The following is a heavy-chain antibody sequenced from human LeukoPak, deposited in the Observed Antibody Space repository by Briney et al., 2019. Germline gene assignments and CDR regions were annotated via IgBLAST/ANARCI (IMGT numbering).Heavy chain of an antibody. D-gene: IGHD7-27*01. J-gene: IGHJ5*02. CDR1: GFTVSSNY. V-gene: IGHV3-66*01. CDR3: ARGERLTDNWFDP. Sequence: GGSLRLSCAASGFTVSSNYMSWVRQAPGKGLEWVSVIYSGGSTYYADSVKGRFTISRDNSKSTLYLQMNSLRAEDTAVYYCARGERLTDNWFDPWGQGTLVTVSS. CDR2: IYSGGST.